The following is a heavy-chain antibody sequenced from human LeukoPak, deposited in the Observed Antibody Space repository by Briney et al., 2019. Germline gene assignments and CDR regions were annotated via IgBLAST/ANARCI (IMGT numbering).Heavy chain of an antibody. CDR2: IKDDGRQK. D-gene: IGHD5-24*01. V-gene: IGHV3-7*01. J-gene: IGHJ5*02. CDR1: GFTFSRYW. Sequence: GGSLRLSCAPSGFTFSRYWMTWVRQTPGKGLEWVASIKDDGRQKYYVDSVRGRFTVSRDNAKNSAYLQMDSLRAEDTALYYCARDASRGLDTWGQGTLVTVSS. CDR3: ARDASRGLDT.